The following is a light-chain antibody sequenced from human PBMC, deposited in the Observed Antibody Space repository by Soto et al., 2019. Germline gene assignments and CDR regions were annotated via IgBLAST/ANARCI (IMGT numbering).Light chain of an antibody. CDR2: EVS. CDR3: SSYTSDNRDYV. J-gene: IGLJ1*01. Sequence: QSVLTQPASVSGSPGQSITISCTGTSSDVGAYTSVSWYQQHPGKAPKLIIYEVSNRPPGVSTRFSGSKSASTASLTISGLQAEDEAHYYCSSYTSDNRDYVFGTGTKLNVL. V-gene: IGLV2-14*01. CDR1: SSDVGAYTS.